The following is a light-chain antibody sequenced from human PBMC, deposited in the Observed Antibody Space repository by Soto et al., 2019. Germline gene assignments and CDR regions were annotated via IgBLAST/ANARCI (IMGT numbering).Light chain of an antibody. CDR3: LPATHGLT. CDR1: QSLVYSDGNTY. J-gene: IGKJ4*01. Sequence: DVVMTQSPLSLPVTLGQPASISCRSRQSLVYSDGNTYLNWFQQRPGQSPRRLIFKVSNRDSGAPDRFSVTGSGTDFTLKISRVEAEDVVVYYYLPATHGLTFGGGTKVEVK. V-gene: IGKV2-30*01. CDR2: KVS.